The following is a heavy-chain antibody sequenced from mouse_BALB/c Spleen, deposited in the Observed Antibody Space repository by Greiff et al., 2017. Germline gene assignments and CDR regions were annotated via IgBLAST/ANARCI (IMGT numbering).Heavy chain of an antibody. J-gene: IGHJ3*01. D-gene: IGHD2-4*01. CDR2: ISYDGSN. CDR1: GYSITSGYY. CDR3: AASMNDYPFAY. Sequence: VQLQESGPGLVKPSQSLSLTCSVTGYSITSGYYWNWIRQFPGNKLEWMGYISYDGSNNYNPSLKNRISITRDTSKNQFFLKLNSVTTEDTATYYCAASMNDYPFAYWGQGTLVTVSA. V-gene: IGHV3-6*02.